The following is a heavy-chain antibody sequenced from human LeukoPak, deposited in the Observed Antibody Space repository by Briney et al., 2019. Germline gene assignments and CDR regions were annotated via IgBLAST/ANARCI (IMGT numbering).Heavy chain of an antibody. J-gene: IGHJ4*02. V-gene: IGHV3-21*01. CDR1: GFTFSTYN. CDR3: ARGGGYDILTGYPLGLDY. Sequence: GGSLRLSCVVSGFTFSTYNMNWVRQAPGKGLEWVSSISTGRSYIYYADSVTGRFTISRDNAKNSLYLQMNSLRAEDTAVYYCARGGGYDILTGYPLGLDYWGQGTLVTVSS. D-gene: IGHD3-9*01. CDR2: ISTGRSYI.